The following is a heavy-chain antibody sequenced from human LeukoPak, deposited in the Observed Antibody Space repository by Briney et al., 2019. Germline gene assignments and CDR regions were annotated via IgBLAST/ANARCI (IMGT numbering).Heavy chain of an antibody. CDR1: GGSISSYY. J-gene: IGHJ3*02. CDR3: ARLVIPYNDAFDI. V-gene: IGHV4-34*01. D-gene: IGHD3-9*01. Sequence: SETLSLTCTVSGGSISSYYWSWIRQPPGKGLEWIGEINHSGSTNYNPSLKSRVTISVDTSKNQFSLKLSSVTAADTAVYYCARLVIPYNDAFDIWGQGTMVTVSS. CDR2: INHSGST.